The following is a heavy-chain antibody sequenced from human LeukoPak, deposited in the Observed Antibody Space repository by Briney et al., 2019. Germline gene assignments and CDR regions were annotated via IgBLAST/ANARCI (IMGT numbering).Heavy chain of an antibody. Sequence: GGSLRLSCAASGFTFSSYSMNWVRQAPGKGLEWVSSISSSSSYIYYADSVEGRFTISRDNAKNTLYLQMSSLRAEDTAVYYCARVGVGMYHFDHWGQGTLVTVSS. CDR3: ARVGVGMYHFDH. V-gene: IGHV3-21*01. J-gene: IGHJ4*02. CDR2: ISSSSSYI. D-gene: IGHD2-2*01. CDR1: GFTFSSYS.